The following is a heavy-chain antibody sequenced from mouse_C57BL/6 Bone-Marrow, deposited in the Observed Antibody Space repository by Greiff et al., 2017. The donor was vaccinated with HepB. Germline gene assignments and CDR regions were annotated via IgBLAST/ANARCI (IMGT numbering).Heavy chain of an antibody. J-gene: IGHJ4*01. CDR3: AKTTVVAWDAMDY. Sequence: VQLKESGPELVKPGASVKISCKASGYSFTGYYMNWVKQSPEKSLEWIGEINPSTGGTTYNQKFKAKATLTVDKSSSTAYMQLKSLTSEDSAVYYCAKTTVVAWDAMDYWGQGTSVTVSS. V-gene: IGHV1-42*01. CDR1: GYSFTGYY. CDR2: INPSTGGT. D-gene: IGHD1-1*01.